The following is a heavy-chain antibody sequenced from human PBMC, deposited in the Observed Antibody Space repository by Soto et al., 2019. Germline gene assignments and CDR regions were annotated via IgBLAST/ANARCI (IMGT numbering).Heavy chain of an antibody. Sequence: ETLSLTCTVSGGSINTYNLFWSWIRQPPGKGLEWIASVHYSGNAYYNPSLTTRVTISRDTSKNRVSLELRSVTAADTAVYYCARVNVTLDFWGQGTLVTVSS. CDR1: GGSINTYNLF. D-gene: IGHD2-21*02. V-gene: IGHV4-39*01. CDR3: ARVNVTLDF. CDR2: VHYSGNA. J-gene: IGHJ4*02.